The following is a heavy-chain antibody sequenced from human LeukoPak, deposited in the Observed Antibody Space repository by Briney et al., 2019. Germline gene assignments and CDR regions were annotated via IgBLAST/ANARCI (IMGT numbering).Heavy chain of an antibody. V-gene: IGHV3-23*01. CDR1: GFTFSTYA. CDR2: INSNGEEI. D-gene: IGHD6-6*01. Sequence: PGGSLRLSCAASGFTFSTYAMTWVRHAPGKGLEWFSGINSNGEEINYADSVRGRFTISRDNSNNALYLQMDSLRAEDTAVYYCANWIGSSSRDYWGQGTLVTVSS. CDR3: ANWIGSSSRDY. J-gene: IGHJ4*02.